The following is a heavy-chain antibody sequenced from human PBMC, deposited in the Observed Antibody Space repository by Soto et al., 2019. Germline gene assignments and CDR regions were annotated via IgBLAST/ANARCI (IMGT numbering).Heavy chain of an antibody. CDR3: ARDRLDYYDSSGYYDY. CDR2: IYYSGST. J-gene: IGHJ4*02. V-gene: IGHV4-61*01. Sequence: SETLSLTCTVSGGSVSSGSYYWSWIRQPPGKGLEWIGYIYYSGSTNYNPSLKIRVTISVDTSKNQFALKLSSVTAADTAVYYCARDRLDYYDSSGYYDYWGQGTLVTVSS. D-gene: IGHD3-22*01. CDR1: GGSVSSGSYY.